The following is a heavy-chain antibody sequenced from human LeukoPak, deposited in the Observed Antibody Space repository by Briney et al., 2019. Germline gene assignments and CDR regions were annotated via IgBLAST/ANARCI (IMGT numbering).Heavy chain of an antibody. Sequence: GASVKVSCKASGYTFTGYYMHWVRQAPGQGLEWMGWISPNSGGTNYAQKLQGRVTMTTDTSTSTAYMELRSLRSNDTAVYYCARDPEQWLVRSPYRDYYYYGMDVWGQGTTVTVSS. CDR3: ARDPEQWLVRSPYRDYYYYGMDV. V-gene: IGHV1-2*02. D-gene: IGHD6-19*01. J-gene: IGHJ6*02. CDR2: ISPNSGGT. CDR1: GYTFTGYY.